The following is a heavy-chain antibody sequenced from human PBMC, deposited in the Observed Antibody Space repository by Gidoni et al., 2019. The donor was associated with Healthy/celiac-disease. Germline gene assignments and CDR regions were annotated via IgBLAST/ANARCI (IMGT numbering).Heavy chain of an antibody. J-gene: IGHJ4*02. CDR1: GFTFSSYG. Sequence: QVQLVESGGGVVQPGRSLRLSCAASGFTFSSYGMHWVRQAPGKGLEWVAVISYDGSNKYYADSVKGRFTISRDNSKNTLYLQMNSLRAEDTAVYYCAKADSGGVVYAIAGDYFDYWGQGTLVTVSS. CDR3: AKADSGGVVYAIAGDYFDY. V-gene: IGHV3-30*18. D-gene: IGHD2-8*02. CDR2: ISYDGSNK.